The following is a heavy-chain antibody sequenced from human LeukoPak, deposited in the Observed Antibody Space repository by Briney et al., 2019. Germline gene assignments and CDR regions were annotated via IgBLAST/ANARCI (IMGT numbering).Heavy chain of an antibody. CDR2: VSGSGGST. V-gene: IGHV3-23*01. J-gene: IGHJ6*03. Sequence: GGSLRLSCAASGFAFSNFAMSWVRQPPGKGLEWVSTVSGSGGSTYYADSVKGRFTISRDDSKNTLYLQMNSLRAEDTAVYYCAKGPTLIYYMDVWGKGTTVTVSS. CDR1: GFAFSNFA. CDR3: AKGPTLIYYMDV.